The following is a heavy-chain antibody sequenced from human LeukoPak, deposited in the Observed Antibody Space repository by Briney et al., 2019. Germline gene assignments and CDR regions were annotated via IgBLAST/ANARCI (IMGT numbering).Heavy chain of an antibody. CDR1: GGTFISYA. Sequence: SVKVSCKASGGTFISYAISWVRQAPGQGLEWMGGIIPIFGTANYAKKFQGRVTSTADEPTSTAYMELSSLRTEDTAVYYCARADRAGELYHYYYMDVWGKGTTVTVSS. CDR2: IIPIFGTA. J-gene: IGHJ6*03. D-gene: IGHD3-10*01. CDR3: ARADRAGELYHYYYMDV. V-gene: IGHV1-69*13.